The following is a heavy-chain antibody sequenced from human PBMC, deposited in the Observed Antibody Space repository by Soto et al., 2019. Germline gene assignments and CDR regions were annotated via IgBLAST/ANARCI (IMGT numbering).Heavy chain of an antibody. CDR3: ARGPRKQLWVGYFDY. Sequence: ASVKVSCKASGYTFTDYYIHWVRQAPGQGLEWMGWINPNSNTDVTNYAQKFQGWATMTSDTSITTAYMELSRLKSDDTAVYYCARGPRKQLWVGYFDYWGQGTLVTVSS. J-gene: IGHJ4*02. D-gene: IGHD5-18*01. CDR2: INPNSNTDVT. CDR1: GYTFTDYY. V-gene: IGHV1-2*04.